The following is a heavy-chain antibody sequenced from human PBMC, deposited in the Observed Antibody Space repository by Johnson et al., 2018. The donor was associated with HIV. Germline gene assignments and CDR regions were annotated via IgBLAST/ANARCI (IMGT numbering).Heavy chain of an antibody. V-gene: IGHV3-30*04. Sequence: QVQLVESGGGLVQPGRSLRLSCAASGFTFSSYAMHWVRQAPGTGLEWVAVISYDGSNKYYADSVKGRFTISRDNSKNTLYLQMNSLRAEDTAVYYCARSMRGAFDIWGQGTMVTVSS. CDR1: GFTFSSYA. J-gene: IGHJ3*02. D-gene: IGHD3-10*01. CDR2: ISYDGSNK. CDR3: ARSMRGAFDI.